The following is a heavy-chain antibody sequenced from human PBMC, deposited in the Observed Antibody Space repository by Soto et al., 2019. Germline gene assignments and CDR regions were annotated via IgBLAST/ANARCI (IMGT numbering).Heavy chain of an antibody. J-gene: IGHJ4*02. V-gene: IGHV3-7*01. CDR1: GFTLSSYW. D-gene: IGHD6-19*01. CDR2: TRQDGGQS. Sequence: EVQLVESGGGLVQPGGSLRLSCEASGFTLSSYWMSWIRQAPGKGLEWVANTRQDGGQSYLVDSVQGRFTISRDNAKNSVYLQMTSLRAEDTAVYYCVIDGSTGWPFDSWGKGTVVTVSS. CDR3: VIDGSTGWPFDS.